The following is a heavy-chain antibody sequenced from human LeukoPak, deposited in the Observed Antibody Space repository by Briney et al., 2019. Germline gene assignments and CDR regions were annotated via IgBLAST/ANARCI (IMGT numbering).Heavy chain of an antibody. CDR3: ARGTYDSSGYYGY. V-gene: IGHV4-34*01. D-gene: IGHD3-22*01. CDR2: INHSGST. CDR1: GGSFIGFY. J-gene: IGHJ4*02. Sequence: SETLSLTCAGDGGSFIGFYWSWIRQPPGRGLEWIGEINHSGSTNYNPSFASRVTMSVDTSKNQFSLKLASMTAADTAVYYCARGTYDSSGYYGYWGQGTLVTVSS.